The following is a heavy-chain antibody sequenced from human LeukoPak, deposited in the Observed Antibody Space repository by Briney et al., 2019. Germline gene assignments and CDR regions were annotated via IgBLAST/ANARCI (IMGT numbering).Heavy chain of an antibody. D-gene: IGHD3-10*01. Sequence: ASVKVSCKASGYTFTSYGISWVRQAPGQGLEWMGWVSAYNGNTNYAQKLQGRVTMTTDTSTSTAYMELRSLRSDDTAVYYCARCGLWFGELDHYFDYWGQGTLVTVSS. J-gene: IGHJ4*02. CDR2: VSAYNGNT. V-gene: IGHV1-18*01. CDR3: ARCGLWFGELDHYFDY. CDR1: GYTFTSYG.